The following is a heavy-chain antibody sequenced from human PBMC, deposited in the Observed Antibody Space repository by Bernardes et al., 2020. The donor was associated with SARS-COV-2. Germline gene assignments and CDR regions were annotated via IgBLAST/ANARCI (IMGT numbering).Heavy chain of an antibody. CDR2: ISSSSSYT. CDR1: GFPFSAYY. Sequence: GGSLRLSCAASGFPFSAYYMSWFRQAPGKGLEWVSYISSSSSYTNYADAVKGRFTISRDNAKNSLYLQMNSLRAEDTAVYYSARGGRFLGYYYYMDVGGKGTTVTVS. J-gene: IGHJ6*03. CDR3: ARGGRFLGYYYYMDV. D-gene: IGHD3-3*01. V-gene: IGHV3-11*05.